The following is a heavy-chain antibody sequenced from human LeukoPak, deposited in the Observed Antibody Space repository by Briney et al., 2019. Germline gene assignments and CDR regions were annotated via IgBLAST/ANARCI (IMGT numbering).Heavy chain of an antibody. CDR3: ARNHYYYYMDV. CDR1: GFSFSRYS. J-gene: IGHJ6*03. CDR2: IRSSSETI. Sequence: GGSLRLSCATAGFSFSRYSLIWVRQAPGKGLEWIAYIRSSSETIHYADSVKGRFTISRDNSKNTLYLQMNSLRAEDTAVYYCARNHYYYYMDVWGKGTTVTVSS. V-gene: IGHV3-48*01.